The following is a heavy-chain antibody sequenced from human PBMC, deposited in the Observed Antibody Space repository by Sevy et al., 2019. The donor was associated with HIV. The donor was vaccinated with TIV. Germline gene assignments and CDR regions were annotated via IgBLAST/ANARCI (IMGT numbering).Heavy chain of an antibody. V-gene: IGHV3-30*02. CDR3: AKDLAGPGRRYFDY. Sequence: GGSLILSCSASGFTFRNFGMHWVRQVPGKGLEWVTFIRYDGSDKYYAASVKGRFTISRDDSKNTLYLQMDSLRAEDTAIYYCAKDLAGPGRRYFDYWGQGTLVTVSS. CDR2: IRYDGSDK. J-gene: IGHJ4*02. CDR1: GFTFRNFG. D-gene: IGHD6-13*01.